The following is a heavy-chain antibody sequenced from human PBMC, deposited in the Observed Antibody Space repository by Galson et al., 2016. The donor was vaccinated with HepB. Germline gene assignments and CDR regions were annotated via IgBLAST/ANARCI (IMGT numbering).Heavy chain of an antibody. V-gene: IGHV3-53*01. Sequence: SLRLSCAASGFTVSSTFMTWVRQAPGKGLEWVSVIYRGDSTNYADSVKGRFTISRDNSKNTLYLQMNSLRVEDTAVYYCARGKAVTGSDPLDPWGPGTLVTVSS. J-gene: IGHJ5*02. CDR1: GFTVSSTF. CDR2: IYRGDST. D-gene: IGHD6-19*01. CDR3: ARGKAVTGSDPLDP.